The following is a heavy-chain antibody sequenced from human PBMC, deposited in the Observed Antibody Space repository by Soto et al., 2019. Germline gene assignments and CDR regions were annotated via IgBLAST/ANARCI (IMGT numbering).Heavy chain of an antibody. CDR2: IYPGDSDT. CDR1: GYNFSNYW. J-gene: IGHJ3*02. Sequence: GESLKISCKVSGYNFSNYWIDCVRQMPGKGLEWMGIIYPGDSDTRYSPSFQGQVTISVDKSITTAYLQWSSLKASDTAMYYCARRRDGGSYNAFDIWGQGTMVTVSS. D-gene: IGHD1-26*01. CDR3: ARRRDGGSYNAFDI. V-gene: IGHV5-51*01.